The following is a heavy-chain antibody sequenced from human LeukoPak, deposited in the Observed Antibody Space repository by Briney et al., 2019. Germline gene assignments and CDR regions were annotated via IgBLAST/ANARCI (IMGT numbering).Heavy chain of an antibody. J-gene: IGHJ6*02. CDR2: IYYSGST. CDR3: ASTVGDYYYYGMDV. Sequence: PSETLSLTCTVSGGSISSYYWSWIRQPPGKGLEWIGYIYYSGSTNYNPSLKSRVTISVDTSKNQFSLKLSSVTAADTAVYYCASTVGDYYYYGMDVWGQGTTVTVSS. D-gene: IGHD4-11*01. CDR1: GGSISSYY. V-gene: IGHV4-59*01.